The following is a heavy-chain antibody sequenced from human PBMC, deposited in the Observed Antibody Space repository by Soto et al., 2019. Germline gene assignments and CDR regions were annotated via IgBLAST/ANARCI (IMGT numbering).Heavy chain of an antibody. D-gene: IGHD3-9*01. CDR3: ARGSETYDILTGYYNDYYYGMDV. Sequence: GASVKVSCKASGGTFSSYAISWVRQAPGQGLEWMGGIIPIFGTANYAQKFQGRVTITADESTSTAYMELSSLRSEDTAVYYCARGSETYDILTGYYNDYYYGMDVWGQGTTVTVSS. CDR1: GGTFSSYA. V-gene: IGHV1-69*13. CDR2: IIPIFGTA. J-gene: IGHJ6*02.